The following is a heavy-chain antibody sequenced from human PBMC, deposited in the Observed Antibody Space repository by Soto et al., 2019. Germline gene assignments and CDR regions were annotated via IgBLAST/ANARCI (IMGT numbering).Heavy chain of an antibody. CDR2: IYYSGST. D-gene: IGHD6-6*01. V-gene: IGHV4-61*01. Sequence: SATLSLTCTVSGGSVSSGSYYWSWIRQPPGKGLEWIGYIYYSGSTNYNPSLKSRVTISVDTSKNQFSLKLSSVTAADTAVYYCARDPSSSSYNWFDPWGQGTLVTVSS. CDR1: GGSVSSGSYY. J-gene: IGHJ5*02. CDR3: ARDPSSSSYNWFDP.